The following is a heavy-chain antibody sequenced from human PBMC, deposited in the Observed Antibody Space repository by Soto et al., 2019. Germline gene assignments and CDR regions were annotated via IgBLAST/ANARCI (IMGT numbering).Heavy chain of an antibody. CDR3: ARATGEWLAPGSYYYYGMDV. CDR2: IYYSGST. CDR1: GGSISSYY. Sequence: SETLSLTCTVSGGSISSYYWSWIRQPPGKGLEWIGYIYYSGSTNYNPSLKSRVTISVDTSKNQFSLKLSSVTAADTAVYYCARATGEWLAPGSYYYYGMDVWGQGTTVTVSS. V-gene: IGHV4-59*01. J-gene: IGHJ6*02. D-gene: IGHD6-19*01.